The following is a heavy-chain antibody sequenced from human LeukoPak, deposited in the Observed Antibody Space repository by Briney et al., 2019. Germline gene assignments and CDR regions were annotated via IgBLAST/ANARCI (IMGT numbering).Heavy chain of an antibody. CDR3: ARVRTTTYYYGSSGYYFDY. V-gene: IGHV4-59*08. CDR1: GGSISSYY. Sequence: SETLSLTCTVSGGSISSYYWSWIRQPPGKGLEWIGYIYHSGSTNYNPSLKSRVTISVDTSKNQFSLKLSSVTAADTAVYYCARVRTTTYYYGSSGYYFDYWGQGTLVTVSS. D-gene: IGHD3-22*01. CDR2: IYHSGST. J-gene: IGHJ4*02.